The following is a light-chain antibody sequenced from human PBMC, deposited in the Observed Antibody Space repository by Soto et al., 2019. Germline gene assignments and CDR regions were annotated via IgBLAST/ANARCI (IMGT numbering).Light chain of an antibody. CDR1: SSNIGANYD. CDR2: GNS. J-gene: IGLJ1*01. Sequence: QLVLTQPPSVSGAPGQRVIISCSGSSSNIGANYDVHWYQQLPGTAPKLLIYGNSNRPSGVPDRFSGSKSGTSASLAITGLQAEDEADYYCQSYDNSLSVYVFGTGTKLTVL. CDR3: QSYDNSLSVYV. V-gene: IGLV1-40*01.